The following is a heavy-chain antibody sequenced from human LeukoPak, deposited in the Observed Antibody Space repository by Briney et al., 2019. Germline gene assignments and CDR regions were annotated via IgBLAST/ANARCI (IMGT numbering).Heavy chain of an antibody. Sequence: GESLKISCKGSGYSFTSYWIGWVRQMPGKGLEWMGIIYPGDSDTRYSPSFQGQVTISADKSISTAYLQWSSLKASDTAMYYCARRRFGVFGELSRVPVDWFDPWGQGTLVTVSS. D-gene: IGHD3-10*02. CDR2: IYPGDSDT. V-gene: IGHV5-51*01. CDR3: ARRRFGVFGELSRVPVDWFDP. J-gene: IGHJ5*02. CDR1: GYSFTSYW.